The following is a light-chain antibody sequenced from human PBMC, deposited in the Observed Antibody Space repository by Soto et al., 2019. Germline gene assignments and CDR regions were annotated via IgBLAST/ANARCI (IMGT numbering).Light chain of an antibody. CDR2: VAS. J-gene: IGKJ1*01. CDR3: QQSYSTPPWT. Sequence: IRMTQSPSSLSASTGDRVTIACRSSRYIRSDLSWYQQRPGQAPKVLIYVASNLQSGVPSRFSGSGSGTDFTLTISSLQPEDFATYFCQQSYSTPPWTFGQGTKVDI. V-gene: IGKV1-39*01. CDR1: RYIRSD.